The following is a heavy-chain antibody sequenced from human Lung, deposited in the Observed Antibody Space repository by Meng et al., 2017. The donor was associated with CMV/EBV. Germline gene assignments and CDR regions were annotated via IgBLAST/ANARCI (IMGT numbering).Heavy chain of an antibody. D-gene: IGHD3-3*01. CDR2: ISFDGSNR. CDR1: GFTFSSYA. Sequence: GGSXRLXCAASGFTFSSYAMHWVRQAPGKGLEWVAVISFDGSNRYYADSVKGRFTISRDNSKNTLYLQMNSLRAEDTAVYYCARDSLSGYSPQFAYWG. CDR3: ARDSLSGYSPQFAY. V-gene: IGHV3-30*04. J-gene: IGHJ4*01.